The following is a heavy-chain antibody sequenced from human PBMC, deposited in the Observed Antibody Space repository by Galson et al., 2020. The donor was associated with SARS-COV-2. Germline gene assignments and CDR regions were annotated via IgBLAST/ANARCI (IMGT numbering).Heavy chain of an antibody. D-gene: IGHD1-1*01. CDR2: IWFDGTEE. J-gene: IGHJ4*02. CDR3: ARGNGSGAYLIDY. CDR1: GFTFSNYA. V-gene: IGHV3-33*01. Sequence: GGSLRLSCVASGFTFSNYAMHWVRQAPGKGLEWLALIWFDGTEEKYADSVKGRFTVSRDNSKNTLFLQMNNLRVDDTAEYFCARGNGSGAYLIDYWGQGTLVTVSS.